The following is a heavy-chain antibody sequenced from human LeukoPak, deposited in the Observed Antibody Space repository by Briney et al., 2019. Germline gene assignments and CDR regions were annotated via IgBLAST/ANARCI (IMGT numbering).Heavy chain of an antibody. V-gene: IGHV3-64D*09. Sequence: PGGSLRLSCSASGFTFSRYPMHWVRRAPGKGLEYVSAISSNGGTTYYADSVKGRITVSRDNSKNTLYLQLSSLRPEDTAVYYCASTYSYGTSGYYPFDYWGQGTLVIVAS. CDR2: ISSNGGTT. J-gene: IGHJ4*02. CDR1: GFTFSRYP. CDR3: ASTYSYGTSGYYPFDY. D-gene: IGHD3-22*01.